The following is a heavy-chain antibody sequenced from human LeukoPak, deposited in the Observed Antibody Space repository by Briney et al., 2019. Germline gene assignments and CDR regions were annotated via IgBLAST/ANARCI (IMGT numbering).Heavy chain of an antibody. CDR2: IFYSGST. V-gene: IGHV4-59*01. D-gene: IGHD2-15*01. J-gene: IGHJ4*02. CDR3: ARIHRYCSGGACYVLDN. Sequence: SETLSLTCTVSGDSISSYYWSWIRQPPGKGLEWIGYIFYSGSTNYNPSFKSRITISADTSRNQFSLQLSSVTAADTAVYYCARIHRYCSGGACYVLDNWGQGTLVAVSS. CDR1: GDSISSYY.